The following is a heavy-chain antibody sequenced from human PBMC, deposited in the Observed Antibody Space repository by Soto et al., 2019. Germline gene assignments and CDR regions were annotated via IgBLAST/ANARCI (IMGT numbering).Heavy chain of an antibody. CDR2: ISGSGGST. D-gene: IGHD3-22*01. J-gene: IGHJ3*02. V-gene: IGHV3-23*01. CDR1: GFTFSSYA. Sequence: VGSLRLSCAASGFTFSSYAMSWVRQAPGKGLEWVSAISGSGGSTYYADSVKGRFTISRDNSKNTLYLQMNSLRAEDTAVYYCAKERPHYYDSSGYYRPDAFDIWGQGTMVTVSS. CDR3: AKERPHYYDSSGYYRPDAFDI.